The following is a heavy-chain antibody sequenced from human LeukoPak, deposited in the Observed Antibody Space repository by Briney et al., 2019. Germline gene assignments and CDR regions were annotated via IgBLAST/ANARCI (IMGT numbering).Heavy chain of an antibody. CDR1: GFTFISYG. D-gene: IGHD3-22*01. J-gene: IGHJ4*02. V-gene: IGHV3-30*02. CDR3: ARGDMYYYDSSGYFDY. Sequence: GGSLRLSCAASGFTFISYGMHWVRQAPGKGLEWVAFIRYDGSHKYYVGSVKGRFTISRDNSKNTLYLQMNSLRAEDTAVYYCARGDMYYYDSSGYFDYWGQGTLVTVSS. CDR2: IRYDGSHK.